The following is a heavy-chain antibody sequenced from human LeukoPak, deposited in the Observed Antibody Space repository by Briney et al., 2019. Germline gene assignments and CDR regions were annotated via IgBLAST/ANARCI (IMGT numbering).Heavy chain of an antibody. V-gene: IGHV3-7*03. CDR2: INQDGTEK. CDR1: GFSFTTYW. D-gene: IGHD3-10*01. J-gene: IGHJ4*02. CDR3: AKDRGGAGELLSSLDY. Sequence: GGSLRLSCAASGFSFTTYWMSWVRQAPGKGLKWVANINQDGTEKYYVDSVKGRFTISRDNAKNSLYPQMNSLRAEDTALYYCAKDRGGAGELLSSLDYWGQGTLVTVSS.